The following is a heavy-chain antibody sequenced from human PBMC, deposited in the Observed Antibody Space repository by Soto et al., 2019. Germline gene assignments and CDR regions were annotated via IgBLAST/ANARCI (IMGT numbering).Heavy chain of an antibody. Sequence: PSETLSLTCTVSGGSISSGDYYWSWIRQPPGKGLERIGYIYYSGSTYYNPSLKSRVTISVDTSKNQFSLKLSSVTAADTAVYYCARGRCSSGLFCYYGMDVWGQGTTVTVSS. V-gene: IGHV4-30-4*01. CDR1: GGSISSGDYY. CDR3: ARGRCSSGLFCYYGMDV. CDR2: IYYSGST. J-gene: IGHJ6*02. D-gene: IGHD6-19*01.